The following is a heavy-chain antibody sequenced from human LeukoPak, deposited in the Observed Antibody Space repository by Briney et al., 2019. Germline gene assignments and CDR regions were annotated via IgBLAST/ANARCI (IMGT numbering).Heavy chain of an antibody. CDR1: GYSIDSGYF. D-gene: IGHD2-2*01. CDR2: IYTSGST. Sequence: SETLSLTCIVSGYSIDSGYFWSWIRQPAGKGLEWIGRIYTSGSTNYNPSLKSRVTISVDTSKNQFSLKLSSVTAADTAVYYCARDSVVVPAASTPVAEYFQHWGQGTLVTVSS. J-gene: IGHJ1*01. CDR3: ARDSVVVPAASTPVAEYFQH. V-gene: IGHV4-61*02.